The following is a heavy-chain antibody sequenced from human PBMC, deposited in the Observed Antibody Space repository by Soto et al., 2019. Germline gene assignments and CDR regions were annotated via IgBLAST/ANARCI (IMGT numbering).Heavy chain of an antibody. CDR3: ASGKGKTAGGAFDI. CDR1: GFTVSSNY. D-gene: IGHD2-21*02. Sequence: RLSCAASGFTVSSNYMSWVRQAPGKGLEWVSVIYSGGSTYYADSVKGRFTISRDNSKNTLYLQMNSLRAEDTAVYYCASGKGKTAGGAFDIWGQGTTVTVSS. J-gene: IGHJ3*02. CDR2: IYSGGST. V-gene: IGHV3-53*01.